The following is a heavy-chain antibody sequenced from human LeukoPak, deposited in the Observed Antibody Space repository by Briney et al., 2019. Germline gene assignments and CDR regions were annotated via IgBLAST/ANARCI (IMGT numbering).Heavy chain of an antibody. V-gene: IGHV3-23*01. D-gene: IGHD6-19*01. CDR1: GFTFSSYA. Sequence: PGESLTLSCAASGFTFSSYAMSWVSQPPGKGLEWVSAISGSGGSTYYAESVKVRFTISRDNSKNTLYLQMNSLRAEDAAVYYCAKVRRSSGWYRGAFDIWGQGTMVTVSS. CDR2: ISGSGGST. CDR3: AKVRRSSGWYRGAFDI. J-gene: IGHJ3*02.